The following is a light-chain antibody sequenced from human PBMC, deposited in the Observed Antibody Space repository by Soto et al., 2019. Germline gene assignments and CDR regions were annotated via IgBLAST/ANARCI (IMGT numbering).Light chain of an antibody. Sequence: EIVLTQSPATLSLSPGERATLSCRASQSVGSNYLAWYQQKPGQAPSLLIYGASRRATGIPDRFSGSGSGTDFTLTISRLEPEDFAVYYCQQYCRSPTTFGQGTKVEIK. CDR3: QQYCRSPTT. V-gene: IGKV3-20*01. J-gene: IGKJ1*01. CDR1: QSVGSNY. CDR2: GAS.